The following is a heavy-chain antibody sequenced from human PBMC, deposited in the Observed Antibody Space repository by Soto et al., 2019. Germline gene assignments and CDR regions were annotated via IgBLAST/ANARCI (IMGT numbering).Heavy chain of an antibody. D-gene: IGHD3-16*01. J-gene: IGHJ5*02. Sequence: GGSLGLFCAASGFSFSYYSMRWVRQATGKGLEWVSSISGSGANTYYADSVKGRFAISRHTSKNTLYLQLNSLRAEDTDEYYCAKHLADYESGDFRWLDAWGQGTLVTVSS. CDR2: ISGSGANT. CDR3: AKHLADYESGDFRWLDA. V-gene: IGHV3-23*01. CDR1: GFSFSYYS.